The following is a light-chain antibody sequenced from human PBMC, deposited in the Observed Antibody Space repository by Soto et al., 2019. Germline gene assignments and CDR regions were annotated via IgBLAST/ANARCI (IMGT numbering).Light chain of an antibody. CDR2: AAY. J-gene: IGKJ1*01. Sequence: EVVLTQSPGTLSLSPGERATLSCRASQSLSSSYLAWYQQKPGQAHRLLIHAAYSRATGIPDRFSGSGSGTDFTLTIRRLEPDDYAVYYCQQCSDSPRTFGQGTKVEI. CDR3: QQCSDSPRT. V-gene: IGKV3-20*01. CDR1: QSLSSSY.